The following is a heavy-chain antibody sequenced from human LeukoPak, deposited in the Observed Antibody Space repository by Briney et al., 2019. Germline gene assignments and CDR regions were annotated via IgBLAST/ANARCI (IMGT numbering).Heavy chain of an antibody. J-gene: IGHJ3*02. Sequence: GGSLRLSCAASGFTFSRYAMSWVRQAPGKGLEWVGFIRSKAYGGTTEYAASVKGRFTISRDDSKSIAYLQMNSLKTEDTAVYYCTRDGYYDSSGPSIRAFDIWGQGTMVTVSS. V-gene: IGHV3-49*04. CDR2: IRSKAYGGTT. CDR1: GFTFSRYA. CDR3: TRDGYYDSSGPSIRAFDI. D-gene: IGHD3-22*01.